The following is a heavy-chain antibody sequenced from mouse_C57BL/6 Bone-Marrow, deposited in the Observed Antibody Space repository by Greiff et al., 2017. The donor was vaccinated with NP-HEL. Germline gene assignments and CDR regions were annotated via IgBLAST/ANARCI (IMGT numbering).Heavy chain of an antibody. CDR2: IYPGSGNT. CDR3: ARENDYDDYAMDY. Sequence: QVQLQQSGAELVRPGASVKLSCKASGYTFTDYYINWVKQRPGQGLEWIARIYPGSGNTYYNEKFKGKATLTADKSSSTAYMQLSSLTSEDSAVYCCARENDYDDYAMDYWGQGTSVTVSS. D-gene: IGHD2-4*01. CDR1: GYTFTDYY. V-gene: IGHV1-76*01. J-gene: IGHJ4*01.